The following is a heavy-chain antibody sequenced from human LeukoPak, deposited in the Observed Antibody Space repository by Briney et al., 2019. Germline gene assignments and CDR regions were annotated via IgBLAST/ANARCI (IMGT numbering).Heavy chain of an antibody. D-gene: IGHD3-22*01. Sequence: GGSLRLSCAASGFTFSSYAMSWVRQTPGKGPAWVSAISGSGGTAYYADSVKGRFTISRDNSKNTLYLQMNSLRAEDTAIYYCAKYPTGTVVVIFVADYWGQGTLVTVSS. CDR2: ISGSGGTA. CDR1: GFTFSSYA. CDR3: AKYPTGTVVVIFVADY. J-gene: IGHJ4*02. V-gene: IGHV3-23*01.